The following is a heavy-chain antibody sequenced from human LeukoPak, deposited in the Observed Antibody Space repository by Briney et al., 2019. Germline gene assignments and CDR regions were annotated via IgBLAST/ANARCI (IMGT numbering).Heavy chain of an antibody. J-gene: IGHJ4*02. CDR1: GGTFSSYA. CDR2: IIPNFGTA. CDR3: ASGEASVRGVFDY. D-gene: IGHD3-10*01. Sequence: SVKVSCKASGGTFSSYAISWVRQAPGQGLEWMGGIIPNFGTANYAQKFQGRVTIIADKSTSTAYMELSSLRSEDTAVYYCASGEASVRGVFDYWGQGTLVTVSS. V-gene: IGHV1-69*06.